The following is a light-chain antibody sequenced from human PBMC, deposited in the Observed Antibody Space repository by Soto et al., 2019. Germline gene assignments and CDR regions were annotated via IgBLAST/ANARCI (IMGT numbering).Light chain of an antibody. CDR2: GNS. J-gene: IGLJ1*01. Sequence: QSVLTQPPSVSGATGQRVTISCTVSSSNIGAGYDVHWYQHRPGTAPKLLIFGNSNRPSGVPVPDQFSGYKSGTSAYLAITAHRAEDEGDYYCQSYYSTLDARYVLGTGTKLTVL. CDR3: QSYYSTLDARYV. CDR1: SSNIGAGYD. V-gene: IGLV1-40*01.